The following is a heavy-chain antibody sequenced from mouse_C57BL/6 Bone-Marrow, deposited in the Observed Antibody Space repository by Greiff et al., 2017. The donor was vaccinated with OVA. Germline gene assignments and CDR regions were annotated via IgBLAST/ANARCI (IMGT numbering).Heavy chain of an antibody. D-gene: IGHD2-2*01. J-gene: IGHJ1*03. CDR1: GYSIPSGYY. CDR3: ASGGVTTYFDV. V-gene: IGHV3-6*01. Sequence: EVKLQESGPGLVKPSQSLSLTCSVTGYSIPSGYYWNWIRQFPGNKLEWMGYISYDGSNNYNPSLKNRISITRDTSKNQFFLKLNSVTTEDTATYYCASGGVTTYFDVWGTGTTVTVSS. CDR2: ISYDGSN.